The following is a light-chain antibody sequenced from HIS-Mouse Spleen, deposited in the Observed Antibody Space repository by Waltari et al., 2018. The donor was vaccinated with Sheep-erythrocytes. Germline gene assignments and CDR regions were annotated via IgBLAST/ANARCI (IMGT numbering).Light chain of an antibody. Sequence: AIQLTQSPSSLSASVGDRVTITCRASQGISSALAWYQQKPGKAPKLLIYDASSLESGVPSRLIGSGSGTDFTLTISSLQPEDFATYYCQQFNNYPRTFGQGTKVEIK. V-gene: IGKV1D-13*01. CDR3: QQFNNYPRT. J-gene: IGKJ1*01. CDR1: QGISSA. CDR2: DAS.